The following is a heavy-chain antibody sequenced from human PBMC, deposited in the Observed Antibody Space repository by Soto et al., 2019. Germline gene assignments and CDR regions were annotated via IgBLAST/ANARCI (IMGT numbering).Heavy chain of an antibody. V-gene: IGHV3-9*01. J-gene: IGHJ4*02. Sequence: EVRLVESGGGLVQPGRSLRLSCAASGFIFDDYAMHWVRQAPGKGLEWVSGINWNSAKIGYADSVKGRFTISRDNAKKSLFLQMNSLRAEDTAFYFCAKDNYFGSGSYPPNHLDSWGQGTLVTVSS. CDR2: INWNSAKI. D-gene: IGHD3-10*01. CDR3: AKDNYFGSGSYPPNHLDS. CDR1: GFIFDDYA.